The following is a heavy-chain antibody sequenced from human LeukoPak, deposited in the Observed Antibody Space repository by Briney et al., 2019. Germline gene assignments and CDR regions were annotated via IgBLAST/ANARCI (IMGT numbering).Heavy chain of an antibody. CDR3: ARGGGLNTNFDY. Sequence: GGSVRLLCAASGFIFRNYWVGWVRQATGKGLEGVANTKPDGSGEYYADFVRGRFTTYRDNANNLLYLQMNRLRAEDTAVYYCARGGGLNTNFDYWGQGTLVTVSS. CDR1: GFIFRNYW. CDR2: TKPDGSGE. D-gene: IGHD2-15*01. J-gene: IGHJ4*02. V-gene: IGHV3-7*01.